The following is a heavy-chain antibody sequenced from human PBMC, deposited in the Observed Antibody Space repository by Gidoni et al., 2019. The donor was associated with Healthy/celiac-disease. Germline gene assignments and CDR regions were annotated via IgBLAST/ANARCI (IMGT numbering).Heavy chain of an antibody. J-gene: IGHJ3*02. V-gene: IGHV4-34*01. CDR1: GGSFSGYY. Sequence: QVQLQQWGAGLLTPSEALSLTCAIYGGSFSGYYWSWIRQPPGKGLGWIGEINHSGSNNYNPSLKSRVTISVDTSKNQFALKLSSVTAADTAVYYCARAPKYDFWSGYYCAFDIWGQGTMVTVSS. CDR2: INHSGSN. CDR3: ARAPKYDFWSGYYCAFDI. D-gene: IGHD3-3*01.